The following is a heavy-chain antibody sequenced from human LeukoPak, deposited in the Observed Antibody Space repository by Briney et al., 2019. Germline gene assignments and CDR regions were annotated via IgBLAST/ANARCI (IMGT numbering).Heavy chain of an antibody. J-gene: IGHJ3*02. D-gene: IGHD1-7*01. CDR1: GGSFSGYY. CDR2: INHSGST. V-gene: IGHV4-34*01. Sequence: PSETLSLTCAVYGGSFSGYYWSWIRQPPGKGLEWIGEINHSGSTNYNPSLKSRVTISVDTSKNQFSLKLSSVTAADTAVYYCARWDSYNWNYARAFDIWGQGTMVTVSS. CDR3: ARWDSYNWNYARAFDI.